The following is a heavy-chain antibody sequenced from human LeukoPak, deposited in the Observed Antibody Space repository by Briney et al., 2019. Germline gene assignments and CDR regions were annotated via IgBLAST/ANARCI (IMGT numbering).Heavy chain of an antibody. V-gene: IGHV3-33*01. J-gene: IGHJ5*02. Sequence: GGSLRLSCAASGFTFSSYGMHWVRQAPGKGLEWVAVIWYDGSNKYYADSVKGRFTISRDNSKNTLYLQMNSLRAEDTAVYYCARERIVGATKDNWFDPWGQGTLVTVSS. CDR3: ARERIVGATKDNWFDP. CDR2: IWYDGSNK. D-gene: IGHD1-26*01. CDR1: GFTFSSYG.